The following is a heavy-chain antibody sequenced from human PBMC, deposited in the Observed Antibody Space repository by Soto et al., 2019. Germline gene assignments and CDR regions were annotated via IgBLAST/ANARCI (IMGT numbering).Heavy chain of an antibody. CDR1: GGSISSSNW. CDR2: SYHSGST. J-gene: IGHJ6*02. CDR3: AREYYGSGINGPGYYYYYGMGV. D-gene: IGHD3-10*01. Sequence: PSETLSLTCAVSGGSISSSNWWSWVRQPPGKGLEWIGESYHSGSTNYNPSLKSRVTISVDKSKNQFSLKLSSVTAADTAVYYCAREYYGSGINGPGYYYYYGMGVWGQGTTVTVSS. V-gene: IGHV4-4*02.